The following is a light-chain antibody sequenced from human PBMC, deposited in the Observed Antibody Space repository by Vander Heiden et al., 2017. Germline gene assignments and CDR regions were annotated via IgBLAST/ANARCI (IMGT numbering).Light chain of an antibody. Sequence: QSPLTQPASASGSPGLSITSSCTGTSSDVGGYNYVSWYQQHPGKAPKLMIYDVSNRPSGVSNRFSGSKSGNTASLTISGLQAEDEADYYCSSYTSSSTLEVFGTGTKVTVL. J-gene: IGLJ1*01. V-gene: IGLV2-14*01. CDR2: DVS. CDR3: SSYTSSSTLEV. CDR1: SSDVGGYNY.